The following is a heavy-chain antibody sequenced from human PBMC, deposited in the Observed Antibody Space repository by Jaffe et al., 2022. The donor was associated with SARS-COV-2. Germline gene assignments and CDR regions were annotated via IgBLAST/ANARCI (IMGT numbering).Heavy chain of an antibody. Sequence: EVQLVESGGGLVQPGRSLRLSCAASGFTFDDYAMHWVRQAPGKGLEWVSGISWNSGSIGYADSVKGRFTISRDNAKNSLYLQMNSLRAEDTALYYCAKSPVDQGWELPDYWGQGTLVTVSS. V-gene: IGHV3-9*01. CDR3: AKSPVDQGWELPDY. D-gene: IGHD1-26*01. CDR2: ISWNSGSI. CDR1: GFTFDDYA. J-gene: IGHJ4*02.